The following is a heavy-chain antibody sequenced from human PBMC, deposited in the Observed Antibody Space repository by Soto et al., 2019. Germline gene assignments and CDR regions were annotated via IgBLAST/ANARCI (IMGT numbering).Heavy chain of an antibody. CDR2: IKQDGSEK. CDR1: GFTFSTYW. CDR3: ARVYPGSGWPYHYYGMDV. V-gene: IGHV3-7*01. J-gene: IGHJ6*02. D-gene: IGHD6-19*01. Sequence: PVGSLRLSCVASGFTFSTYWMSWVRQAPGKGLEWVANIKQDGSEKYYVDPVKDRFTISRDNAKNSLYLQMNSLRAEDSAVYYCARVYPGSGWPYHYYGMDVWGQGTTVTVSS.